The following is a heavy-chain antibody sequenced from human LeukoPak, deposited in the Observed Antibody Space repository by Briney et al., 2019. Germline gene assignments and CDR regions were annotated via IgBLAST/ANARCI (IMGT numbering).Heavy chain of an antibody. CDR2: TIPILGTA. D-gene: IGHD6-6*01. V-gene: IGHV1-69*13. Sequence: ASVKVSCKASGGTFSSYAISWVRQAPGQGLEWMGGTIPILGTANYAQKFQGRVTITADESTSTAYMELSSLRSEDTAVYYCARESSIAARPGRNWFDPWGQGTLVTVSS. CDR3: ARESSIAARPGRNWFDP. J-gene: IGHJ5*02. CDR1: GGTFSSYA.